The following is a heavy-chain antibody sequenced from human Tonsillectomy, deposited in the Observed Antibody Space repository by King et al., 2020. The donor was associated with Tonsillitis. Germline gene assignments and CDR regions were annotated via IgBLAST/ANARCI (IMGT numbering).Heavy chain of an antibody. CDR2: IYYSGST. CDR1: GGFISSYY. CDR3: ARERKGTFDY. V-gene: IGHV4-59*01. J-gene: IGHJ4*02. Sequence: QLQESGPGLVKPSETLSLTCTVSGGFISSYYWSWIRQPPGKGLEWIGYIYYSGSTNYNPSLKSRVTISVDTSKNQFSLKLSSVTAADTAVYYCARERKGTFDYWGQGTLVTVSS.